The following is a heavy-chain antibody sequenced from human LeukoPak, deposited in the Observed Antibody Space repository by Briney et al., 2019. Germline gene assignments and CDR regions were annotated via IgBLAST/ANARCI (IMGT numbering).Heavy chain of an antibody. CDR2: ISYDGGNK. CDR1: GFTFSSYG. CDR3: AKDQGGYYDSSGLDY. V-gene: IGHV3-30*18. Sequence: PGGSLRLSCAASGFTFSSYGMHWVRQAPGKGQNWVAVISYDGGNKYYAGSVRGRFPISRDKSKNMLYLQMNSLRAEDTAVYYCAKDQGGYYDSSGLDYWGQGTLVTVSS. J-gene: IGHJ4*02. D-gene: IGHD3-22*01.